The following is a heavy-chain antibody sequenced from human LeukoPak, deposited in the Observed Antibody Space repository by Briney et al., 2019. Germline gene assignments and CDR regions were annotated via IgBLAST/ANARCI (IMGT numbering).Heavy chain of an antibody. V-gene: IGHV4-59*12. CDR2: IYYSGST. J-gene: IGHJ4*02. CDR1: GGSISSYY. CDR3: ARERRGPKDY. Sequence: SETLSLTXTVSGGSISSYYWSWLRQPPGKGLEWIGYIYYSGSTNYNPSLKSRVTISVDTSKNQFSLKLSSVTAADTAVYYCARERRGPKDYWGQGTLVTVSS.